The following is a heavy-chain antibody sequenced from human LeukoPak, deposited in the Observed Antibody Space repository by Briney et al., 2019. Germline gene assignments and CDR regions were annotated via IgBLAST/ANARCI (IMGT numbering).Heavy chain of an antibody. V-gene: IGHV3-23*01. CDR3: AKDRVSPGFNLFDP. CDR2: INGRGDNT. D-gene: IGHD2/OR15-2a*01. Sequence: GGSLRPSCAPSGFTFSSYAMNWVRQAPGKGLEWVSAINGRGDNTYYADSVRGRFTISRDNSKSTLFLQMNSLRAEDTAIYYCAKDRVSPGFNLFDPWGQGTLVTVSS. CDR1: GFTFSSYA. J-gene: IGHJ5*02.